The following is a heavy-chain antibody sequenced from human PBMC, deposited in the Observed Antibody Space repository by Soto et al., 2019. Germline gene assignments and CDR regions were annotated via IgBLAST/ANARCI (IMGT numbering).Heavy chain of an antibody. CDR2: IYPGDSDT. D-gene: IGHD2-2*01. CDR3: ARQKEYPSGMDV. Sequence: GESLKISCKGSGYSFAGYWIGWVRQMPGKGLDWMGVIYPGDSDTRYSPSFHGQVTISADKSISTAYLQWSSLKASDTAMYYCARQKEYPSGMDVWGQGTTVTVSS. CDR1: GYSFAGYW. V-gene: IGHV5-51*01. J-gene: IGHJ6*02.